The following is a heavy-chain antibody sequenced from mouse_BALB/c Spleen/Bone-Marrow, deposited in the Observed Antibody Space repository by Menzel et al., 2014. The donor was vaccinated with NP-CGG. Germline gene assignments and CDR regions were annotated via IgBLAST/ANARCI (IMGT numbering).Heavy chain of an antibody. CDR2: INPDSSTI. CDR1: GFDFXRYW. CDR3: ARPDYYGSSSWFTY. Sequence: EVQRVESGGGLVQPGGSLKLSCAASGFDFXRYWMSWVRQAPGKGLEWIGEINPDSSTINYTPSLKDKFIISRDNAKNTLYLQMSKVRSEDTALYYCARPDYYGSSSWFTYWGQGTLVTVSA. V-gene: IGHV4-1*02. D-gene: IGHD1-1*01. J-gene: IGHJ3*01.